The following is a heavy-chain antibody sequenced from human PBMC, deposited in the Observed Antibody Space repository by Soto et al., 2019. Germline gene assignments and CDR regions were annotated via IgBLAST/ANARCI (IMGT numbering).Heavy chain of an antibody. Sequence: SETLSLTCAVYGGSFSGYYWSWIRQPPGKGLEWMGEINHSGSTNYNPSLKSRVTISLDRSKNQFSLKLSSVTAADTAVFYCARAADYGGNPFDYWGQATLVTVSS. CDR1: GGSFSGYY. D-gene: IGHD4-17*01. CDR3: ARAADYGGNPFDY. CDR2: INHSGST. V-gene: IGHV4-34*01. J-gene: IGHJ4*02.